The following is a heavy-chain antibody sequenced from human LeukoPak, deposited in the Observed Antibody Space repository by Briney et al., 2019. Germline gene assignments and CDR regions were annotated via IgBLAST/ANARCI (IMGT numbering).Heavy chain of an antibody. CDR2: LNWNGGST. V-gene: IGHV3-20*04. CDR3: AKGARSSSGYTTD. CDR1: GFVFDDHG. D-gene: IGHD3-22*01. Sequence: PGGSLRLSCVGSGFVFDDHGMSWVRQAPGKGLEWVSGLNWNGGSTGYADSVRGRFTISRDNTKNSLFLQMNSLKTEDTAFYYCAKGARSSSGYTTDWGQGILVTVSS. J-gene: IGHJ4*02.